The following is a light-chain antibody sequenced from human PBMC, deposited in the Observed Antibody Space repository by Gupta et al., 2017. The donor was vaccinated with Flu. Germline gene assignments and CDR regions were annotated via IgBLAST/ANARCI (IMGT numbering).Light chain of an antibody. Sequence: KVTISCSGSRANIGTYFVYWYQQCPGRAPTVLIYKNNQRPAGVPERFSGSKSGTSASLAISGRRPEDEADYYCAAWDDSQSGSFGGGTRLTVL. J-gene: IGLJ2*01. CDR1: RANIGTYF. CDR3: AAWDDSQSGS. V-gene: IGLV1-47*01. CDR2: KNN.